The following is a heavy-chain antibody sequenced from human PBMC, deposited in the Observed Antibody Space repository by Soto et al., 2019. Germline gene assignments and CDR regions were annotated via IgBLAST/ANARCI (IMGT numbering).Heavy chain of an antibody. CDR1: GGSTISSRYH. CDR3: ARHLTYCSAGSCYSDFPYYGMDV. D-gene: IGHD2-15*01. J-gene: IGHJ6*02. CDR2: IFYSGST. Sequence: LSHTCTGSGGSTISSRYHWCLIRQPPGKGLEWIGSIFYSGSTYYNPSLKSRVTISVDTSKNQFSLKLSSVTAADTAVYYCARHLTYCSAGSCYSDFPYYGMDVWGQGTTV. V-gene: IGHV4-39*01.